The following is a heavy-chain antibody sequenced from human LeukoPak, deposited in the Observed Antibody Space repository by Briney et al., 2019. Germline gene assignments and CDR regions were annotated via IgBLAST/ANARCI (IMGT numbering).Heavy chain of an antibody. CDR3: ARACGGDCYLSDY. CDR2: ISTSSSYI. J-gene: IGHJ4*02. Sequence: GGSLRLSCAASGFTFSSYSMNWVRQAPGKGLEWVSSISTSSSYIYYADSVKGRFTISRDNAKNSLYLQMNSLRAEDTAVFYCARACGGDCYLSDYWGQGTLVTVSS. V-gene: IGHV3-21*01. D-gene: IGHD2-21*02. CDR1: GFTFSSYS.